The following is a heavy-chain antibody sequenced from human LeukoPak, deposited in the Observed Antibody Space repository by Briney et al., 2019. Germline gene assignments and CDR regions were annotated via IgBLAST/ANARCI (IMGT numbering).Heavy chain of an antibody. J-gene: IGHJ4*02. V-gene: IGHV4-59*01. CDR1: GGSISSFY. Sequence: SETLSLTCTVSGGSISSFYWSWIRQPPGKGLEWIGYIYYSGSTNYNPSLKSRVTISVDTSKNQFSLNLSSVTAADTAVYYCARAYYFDYWGQGTLVTASS. CDR2: IYYSGST. CDR3: ARAYYFDY.